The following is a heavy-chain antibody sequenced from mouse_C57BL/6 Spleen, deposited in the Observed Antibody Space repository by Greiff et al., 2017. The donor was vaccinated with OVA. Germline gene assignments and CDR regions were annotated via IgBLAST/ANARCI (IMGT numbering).Heavy chain of an antibody. Sequence: EVQGVESGGGLVKPGGSLKLSCAASGFTFSDYGMNWVRQAPEKGLEWVAYISSGSSTIYYADKVKGRFTISRDNAKNTLFLQMTSLRSEDTAMYYCARSSYDYAMDYWGQGTSVTVSS. CDR1: GFTFSDYG. D-gene: IGHD1-1*01. CDR2: ISSGSSTI. CDR3: ARSSYDYAMDY. V-gene: IGHV5-17*01. J-gene: IGHJ4*01.